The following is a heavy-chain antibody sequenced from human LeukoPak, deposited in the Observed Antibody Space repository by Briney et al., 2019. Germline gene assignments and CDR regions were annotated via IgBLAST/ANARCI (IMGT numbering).Heavy chain of an antibody. V-gene: IGHV4-30-2*01. CDR3: ARGYSSSSDFDY. D-gene: IGHD6-6*01. CDR2: IYHSGST. J-gene: IGHJ4*02. Sequence: PSQTLSLTCAVSGGSISSGGYSWRWIRQPPGKGLEWIGYIYHSGSTYYTPSLKSRVTISVDRSKNQFSLKLSSVTAADTAVYYCARGYSSSSDFDYWGQGTLVTVSS. CDR1: GGSISSGGYS.